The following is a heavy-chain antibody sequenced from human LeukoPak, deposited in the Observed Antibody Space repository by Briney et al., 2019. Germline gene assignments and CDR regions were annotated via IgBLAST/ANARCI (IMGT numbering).Heavy chain of an antibody. CDR1: GYTFTSYY. V-gene: IGHV1-46*01. J-gene: IGHJ4*02. CDR2: INPSGGST. Sequence: ASVKVSCKASGYTFTSYYMHWVRQAPGQGLEWMGIINPSGGSTSYAQKFQGRVTMTRDMSTSTVYMELSSLRSEDTAVYYCSRDGYYSNSGSYYTPFDYWGQGTLVTVSS. D-gene: IGHD3-10*01. CDR3: SRDGYYSNSGSYYTPFDY.